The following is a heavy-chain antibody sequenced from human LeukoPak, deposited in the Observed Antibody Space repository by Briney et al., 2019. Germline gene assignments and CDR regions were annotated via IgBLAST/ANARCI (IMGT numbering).Heavy chain of an antibody. CDR3: ARRYGDYDDFDY. J-gene: IGHJ4*02. CDR1: GGSISSGDYY. D-gene: IGHD4-17*01. Sequence: SETLSLTCTVSGGSISSGDYYWSWIRQPPGKGLEWIGYIYYSGSTYYNPSLKSRVTISVDTSKNQFSLKLSSVTAADTAVYYCARRYGDYDDFDYWGQGTLVTVSS. V-gene: IGHV4-30-4*01. CDR2: IYYSGST.